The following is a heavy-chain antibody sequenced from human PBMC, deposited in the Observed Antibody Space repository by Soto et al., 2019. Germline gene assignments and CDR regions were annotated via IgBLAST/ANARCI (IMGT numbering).Heavy chain of an antibody. J-gene: IGHJ4*02. CDR2: INHGGTT. CDR3: ARGGIPDFFDY. Sequence: ASETLSLTCTVYGESFSGHYWSWIRQPPGKGLEWIGEINHGGTTHHNPSLKSRVFISVDTSKNQVSLKLSSVTATDTAIYYCARGGIPDFFDYWGRGTLVTVSS. V-gene: IGHV4-34*01. CDR1: GESFSGHY.